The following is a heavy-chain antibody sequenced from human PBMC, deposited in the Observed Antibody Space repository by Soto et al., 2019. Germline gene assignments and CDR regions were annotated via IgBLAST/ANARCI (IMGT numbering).Heavy chain of an antibody. D-gene: IGHD6-13*01. CDR3: ARYRISGSWSKFDY. V-gene: IGHV4-31*03. CDR1: GLTISSASYS. Sequence: QVLLQESGPGLMKPSQTLSLTCTVSGLTISSASYSWSWLRQHPGKGLEWVGNIYYNGSTYYSPSLKSRVTLWVDTSKNQFSLRLASVTAADTAVYYCARYRISGSWSKFDYWGQGTLVTVSS. CDR2: IYYNGST. J-gene: IGHJ4*02.